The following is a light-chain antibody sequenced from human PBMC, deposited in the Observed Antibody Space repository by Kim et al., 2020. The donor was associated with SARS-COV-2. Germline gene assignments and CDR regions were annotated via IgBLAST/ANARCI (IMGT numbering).Light chain of an antibody. CDR3: QAWDSSTVV. V-gene: IGLV3-1*01. CDR2: QES. Sequence: VAQGQTASITCSGDKLGDKYACWYQQKPGQSPVLVIYQESKRPSGIPERFSGSNSGNTATLTISGTQAMDEADYYCQAWDSSTVVFGGGTQLTVL. J-gene: IGLJ2*01. CDR1: KLGDKY.